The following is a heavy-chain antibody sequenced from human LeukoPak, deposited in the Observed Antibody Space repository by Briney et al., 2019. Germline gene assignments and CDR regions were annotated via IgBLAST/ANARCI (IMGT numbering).Heavy chain of an antibody. J-gene: IGHJ4*02. V-gene: IGHV3-11*04. CDR1: AFIFNNYY. D-gene: IGHD3-10*01. Sequence: GGSLRLSRAASAFIFNNYYMSWIRQAPEKGLECVSYISNSGSTMFYADSVKGRFTISRDDAKNSLYLQMNSLRAEDTAVYYCARVGRSGGVFDSWGQGTLVTVSS. CDR3: ARVGRSGGVFDS. CDR2: ISNSGSTM.